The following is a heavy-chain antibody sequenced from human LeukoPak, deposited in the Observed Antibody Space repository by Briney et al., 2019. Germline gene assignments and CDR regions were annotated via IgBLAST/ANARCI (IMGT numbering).Heavy chain of an antibody. Sequence: GGSLRLSCAASGFTFSSYAMSWVRQAPGKGLEWVSAISGSGGSTYYADYVKGRFTISRENSKNTLYLQMNSLRAEDTAVYYCAKDPRGGVLKIFDYWGQGTLVTVSS. CDR1: GFTFSSYA. J-gene: IGHJ4*02. D-gene: IGHD3-16*01. CDR3: AKDPRGGVLKIFDY. CDR2: ISGSGGST. V-gene: IGHV3-23*01.